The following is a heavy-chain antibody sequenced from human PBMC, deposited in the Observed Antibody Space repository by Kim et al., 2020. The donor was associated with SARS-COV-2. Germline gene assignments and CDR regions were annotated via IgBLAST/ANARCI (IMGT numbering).Heavy chain of an antibody. CDR2: INWAGGST. V-gene: IGHV3-20*04. J-gene: IGHJ6*02. CDR3: ARVYSRSASYYYGMDV. CDR1: GFTFDDYG. D-gene: IGHD3-22*01. Sequence: GGSLRLSCAASGFTFDDYGMSWVRQAPGKGLEWVSSINWAGGSTAYIGSVKGRFTISRDNAKNSLYLQMNSLRAEDTAVYYCARVYSRSASYYYGMDVWGQGTTLTVSS.